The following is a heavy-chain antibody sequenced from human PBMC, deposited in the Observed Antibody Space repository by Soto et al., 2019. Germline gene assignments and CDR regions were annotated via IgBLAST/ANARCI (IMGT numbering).Heavy chain of an antibody. CDR1: GYSFTSYW. CDR3: ARHAPDGAYCGGDCYSLSY. D-gene: IGHD2-21*02. CDR2: IDPSDSYT. Sequence: GESLKISCKGSGYSFTSYWISWVRQMPGKGLEWMGRIDPSDSYTNYSPSFQGHVTISADKSISTAYLQWSSLKASDTAMYYFARHAPDGAYCGGDCYSLSYWGQGTLVTVSS. V-gene: IGHV5-10-1*01. J-gene: IGHJ4*02.